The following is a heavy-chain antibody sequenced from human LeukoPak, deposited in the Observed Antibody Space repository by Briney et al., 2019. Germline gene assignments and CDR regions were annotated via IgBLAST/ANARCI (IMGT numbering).Heavy chain of an antibody. Sequence: SETLSLTCTVPGGSISSSSYYWGWIRQPPGKGLEWIGSIYYSVSTSYNPSLKSRVTISVDTSQNQFSLKLSSVTAADTAVYYCATDYGDYYGMDVWGQGTTVTVSS. J-gene: IGHJ6*02. V-gene: IGHV4-39*01. CDR1: GGSISSSSYY. CDR2: IYYSVST. CDR3: ATDYGDYYGMDV. D-gene: IGHD4-17*01.